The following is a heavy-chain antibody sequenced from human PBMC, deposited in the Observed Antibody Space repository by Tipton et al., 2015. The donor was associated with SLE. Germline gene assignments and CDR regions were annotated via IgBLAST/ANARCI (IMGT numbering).Heavy chain of an antibody. D-gene: IGHD2-15*01. V-gene: IGHV4-4*08. CDR1: GVSISTYY. CDR3: ARDGRGYCDNSGCSEYHWFDP. Sequence: TLSLTCNVSGVSISTYYWSWIRQPPGKGLEWIGYIYPTGSTNYNPSLKSRVTISVDTSKNQFSLNLNSVTAADTAVYYCARDGRGYCDNSGCSEYHWFDPWGQGTLVTVSS. CDR2: IYPTGST. J-gene: IGHJ5*02.